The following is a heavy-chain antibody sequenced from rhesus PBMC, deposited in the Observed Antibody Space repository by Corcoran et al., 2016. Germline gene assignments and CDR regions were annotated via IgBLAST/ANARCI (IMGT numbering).Heavy chain of an antibody. D-gene: IGHD6-25*01. V-gene: IGHV4-73*01. CDR3: AREGIAAVGTGYYGLDS. CDR2: IYGNSAST. J-gene: IGHJ6*01. CDR1: GGSISGYYY. Sequence: QVQLQQWGEGLVKPSETLSLTCAVYGGSISGYYYWSWIRQPPGKGLESIGYIYGNSASTNYNPSLKNRVAISTETSKNQFSLKLSSVTAADTAVYYCAREGIAAVGTGYYGLDSWGQGFVVTVSS.